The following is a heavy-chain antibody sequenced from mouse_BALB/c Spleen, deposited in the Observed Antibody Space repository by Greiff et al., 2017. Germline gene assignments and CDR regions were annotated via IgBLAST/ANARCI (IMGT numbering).Heavy chain of an antibody. CDR1: GYTFTSYD. CDR2: IIPGNGST. V-gene: IGHV1S56*01. Sequence: QVHLKQSGAELVKPGASLKLSCKASGYTFTSYDINWVRQRPEQGLEWIGWIIPGNGSTRYNEKFKGKDTLTTDKSSSTAYMQLSRLTSEDSAVYFCAREGDYDMDYWGQGTSVTVSS. CDR3: AREGDYDMDY. J-gene: IGHJ4*01.